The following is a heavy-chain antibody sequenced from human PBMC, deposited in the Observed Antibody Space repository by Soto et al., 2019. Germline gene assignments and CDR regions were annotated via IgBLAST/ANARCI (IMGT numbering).Heavy chain of an antibody. Sequence: SETLSLTCTVSGGSISSYYWSWIRQPPGKGLEWIGYIYYSGSTNYNPSLKSRVTISVDTSKNQFSLKLSSVTAAATVVYYCASGYYGSGSYYYFDYWGQGTLVTVSS. D-gene: IGHD3-10*01. CDR2: IYYSGST. V-gene: IGHV4-59*01. CDR1: GGSISSYY. J-gene: IGHJ4*02. CDR3: ASGYYGSGSYYYFDY.